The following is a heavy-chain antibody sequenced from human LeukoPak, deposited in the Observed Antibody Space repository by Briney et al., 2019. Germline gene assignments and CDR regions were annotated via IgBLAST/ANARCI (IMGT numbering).Heavy chain of an antibody. J-gene: IGHJ4*02. V-gene: IGHV3-7*01. CDR3: ARDGRMATTDTEQFDY. CDR2: IKQDGSEK. Sequence: GGSLRLSCAASGFTFSSYWMSWVRQAPGKGLEWVANIKQDGSEKYYVDSVKGRFTISRGNAKNSLYLQMNSLRAEDTAVYYCARDGRMATTDTEQFDYWGQGTLVTVSS. CDR1: GFTFSSYW. D-gene: IGHD5-24*01.